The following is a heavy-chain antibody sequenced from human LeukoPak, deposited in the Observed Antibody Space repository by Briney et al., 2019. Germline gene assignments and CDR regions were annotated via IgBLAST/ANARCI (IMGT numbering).Heavy chain of an antibody. Sequence: GGSLRLSCAASGFTFSSYGMHWVRQAPGNGLEWVAFIRYDGSNKYYADSVKGRFTISRDNSKNTLYLQMNSLRAEDTAVYYCAKDLEGAAASFDYWGQGTLVTVSS. CDR1: GFTFSSYG. V-gene: IGHV3-30*02. D-gene: IGHD6-13*01. CDR3: AKDLEGAAASFDY. CDR2: IRYDGSNK. J-gene: IGHJ4*02.